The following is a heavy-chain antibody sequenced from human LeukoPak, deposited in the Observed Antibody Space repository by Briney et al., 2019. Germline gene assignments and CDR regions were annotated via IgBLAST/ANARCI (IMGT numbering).Heavy chain of an antibody. Sequence: GEPLKISCKGSGYSFTSYWIGWVRQMPGKGLEWMGIIYPGDSDTRYSPSFQGQVTISADKSINTAYLQWFSLKASDTAIYYCARRTDGYNQRTFDIWGQGTMVTVSS. V-gene: IGHV5-51*01. J-gene: IGHJ3*02. CDR3: ARRTDGYNQRTFDI. D-gene: IGHD5-24*01. CDR1: GYSFTSYW. CDR2: IYPGDSDT.